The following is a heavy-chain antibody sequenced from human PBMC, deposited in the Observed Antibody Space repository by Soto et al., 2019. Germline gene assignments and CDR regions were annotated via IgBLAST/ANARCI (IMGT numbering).Heavy chain of an antibody. Sequence: ASVKVSCKASGFTFTSSAVQWVRQARGQRLEWIGWIVVGSGNTNYAQKFQERVTITRDMSTSTADMELSSLRSEDTAVYYCAAGLGYCSSTSCYGTGTTSWIPGMDVWGQGTTVTVSS. CDR3: AAGLGYCSSTSCYGTGTTSWIPGMDV. CDR2: IVVGSGNT. V-gene: IGHV1-58*01. J-gene: IGHJ6*02. D-gene: IGHD2-2*01. CDR1: GFTFTSSA.